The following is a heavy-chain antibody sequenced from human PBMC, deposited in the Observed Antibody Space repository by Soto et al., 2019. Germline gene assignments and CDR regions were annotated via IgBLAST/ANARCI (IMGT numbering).Heavy chain of an antibody. Sequence: GGSLRLSCAASGFTFSSYSMNWDRQAPGKGLEWASSISSNSSNIYYADSVKGRFTISRDNAKNSLYLQMNSLRAEDTALYYCAREGVSGYYYDYWGQGTLVTVPS. CDR2: ISSNSSNI. J-gene: IGHJ4*02. CDR1: GFTFSSYS. CDR3: AREGVSGYYYDY. D-gene: IGHD3-22*01. V-gene: IGHV3-21*01.